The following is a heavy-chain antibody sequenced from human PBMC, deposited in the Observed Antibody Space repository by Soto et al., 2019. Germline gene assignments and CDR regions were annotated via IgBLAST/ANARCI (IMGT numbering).Heavy chain of an antibody. CDR3: ARAGYMWQWLVLY. V-gene: IGHV4-34*01. D-gene: IGHD6-19*01. J-gene: IGHJ4*02. CDR2: INHSGST. CDR1: GGSISGGGSY. Sequence: PSETLSLTCTVSGGSISGGGSYWSWIRQPPGKGLEWIGEINHSGSTNYNPSLKSRVTISVDTSKNQFSLKLSSVTAADTAVYYCARAGYMWQWLVLYWGQGALVTVS.